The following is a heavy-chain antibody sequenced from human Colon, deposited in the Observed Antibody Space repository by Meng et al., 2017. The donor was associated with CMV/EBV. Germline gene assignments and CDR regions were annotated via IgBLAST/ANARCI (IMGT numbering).Heavy chain of an antibody. CDR3: TRGHYDGF. J-gene: IGHJ4*01. D-gene: IGHD3-22*01. Sequence: GESLKISCRAASGFTLNNFWMNWVRQAPGKGLEWVANIKEDGSEKYYVDSGKGRFTISRDNAKDSLYLQMNSLRVDDTAVYYCTRGHYDGFWGHGTRVTVSS. V-gene: IGHV3-7*04. CDR2: IKEDGSEK. CDR1: GFTLNNFW.